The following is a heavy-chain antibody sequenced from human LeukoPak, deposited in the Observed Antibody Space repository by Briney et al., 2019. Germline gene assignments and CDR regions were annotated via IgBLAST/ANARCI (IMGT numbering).Heavy chain of an antibody. CDR1: GFTFSSYS. V-gene: IGHV3-21*01. J-gene: IGHJ6*02. D-gene: IGHD3-16*01. Sequence: GGSLRLSCAASGFTFSSYSVNWVRQAPGKGLEWVSSISSSSSYIYYADSVKGRFTISRDNAKNSLYLQMNSLRAEDTAVYYCARDRTPAGDLYGMDVWGQGTTVTVSS. CDR2: ISSSSSYI. CDR3: ARDRTPAGDLYGMDV.